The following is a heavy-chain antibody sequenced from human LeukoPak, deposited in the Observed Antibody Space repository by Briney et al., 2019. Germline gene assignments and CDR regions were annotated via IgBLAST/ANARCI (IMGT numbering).Heavy chain of an antibody. CDR1: GYSFTTYW. J-gene: IGHJ4*02. Sequence: GESLQISCKGSGYSFTTYWIGWVRQMPGKGLEWMGIIYPSDSDTRYSPSFQGQVTISADKSITTAYLQWSSLKASDTAMYYCARLVYSSGLASYFDYWGQGTLVTVSS. CDR2: IYPSDSDT. V-gene: IGHV5-51*01. CDR3: ARLVYSSGLASYFDY. D-gene: IGHD6-19*01.